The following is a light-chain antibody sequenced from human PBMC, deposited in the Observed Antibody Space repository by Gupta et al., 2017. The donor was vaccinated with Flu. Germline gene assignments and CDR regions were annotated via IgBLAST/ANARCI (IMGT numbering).Light chain of an antibody. V-gene: IGLV2-14*01. CDR1: SSDVGGYNY. CDR3: SAYTSSSTLV. CDR2: EVT. J-gene: IGLJ3*02. Sequence: QPALTQPASLSGSPGQSITLSCPRSSSDVGGYNYVSWYQHHPGKAPKLMLYEVTNRPSGVSNRFSGSKSGNTASLTISGLQAEDEADYYCSAYTSSSTLVFGGGTKLTVL.